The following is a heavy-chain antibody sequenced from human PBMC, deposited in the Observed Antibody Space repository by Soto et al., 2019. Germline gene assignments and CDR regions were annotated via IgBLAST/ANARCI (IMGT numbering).Heavy chain of an antibody. CDR2: IIPIFGTA. D-gene: IGHD3-10*01. J-gene: IGHJ4*02. Sequence: ASVKVSCKASGCTFSSYAISWVRQAPGQGLEWMGGIIPIFGTANYAQKFQGRVTITADESTSTAYMELSSLRSEDTAVYYCARDMSGSGSYSYWGQGTLVTVSS. V-gene: IGHV1-69*13. CDR1: GCTFSSYA. CDR3: ARDMSGSGSYSY.